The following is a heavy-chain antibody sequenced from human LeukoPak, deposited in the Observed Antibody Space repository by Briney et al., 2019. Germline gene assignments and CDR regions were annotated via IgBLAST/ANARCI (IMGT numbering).Heavy chain of an antibody. V-gene: IGHV1-2*02. CDR3: AVVVVVTAIQDFDY. Sequence: ASVTVSCTASGYTFTGYYMHWVRQAPGQGLEWMGWINPNSGGTNYAQKFQGRVTMTRDTSISTAYMELSRLRSDDTAVYYCAVVVVVTAIQDFDYWGQGTLVTVSS. D-gene: IGHD2-21*02. CDR1: GYTFTGYY. J-gene: IGHJ4*02. CDR2: INPNSGGT.